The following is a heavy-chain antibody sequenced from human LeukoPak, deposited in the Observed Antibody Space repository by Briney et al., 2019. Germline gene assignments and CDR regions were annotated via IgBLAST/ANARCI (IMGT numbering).Heavy chain of an antibody. D-gene: IGHD3-10*01. V-gene: IGHV4-4*07. Sequence: SETLSLTCTVSGGSISSYYWSWIRQPAGKGLEWIGRIYTSGSTNYNPSLKSRVTMSVDTSKNQFSLKLSSVTAADTAVYYCARVYGSGIKGWFDPWGQGTLVTVSS. CDR2: IYTSGST. J-gene: IGHJ5*02. CDR1: GGSISSYY. CDR3: ARVYGSGIKGWFDP.